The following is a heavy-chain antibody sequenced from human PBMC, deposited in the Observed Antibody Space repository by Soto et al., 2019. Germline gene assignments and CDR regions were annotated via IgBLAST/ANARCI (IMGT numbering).Heavy chain of an antibody. CDR2: INPSSGST. CDR1: GYTFTSNY. CDR3: ARDHSIAAVGAWWLGP. Sequence: ASVNVSFKASGYTFTSNYVHWVRRAPGQGLEWMGIINPSSGSTNYAQKFQGRVTVTRDTSTSTVYMELSSLTSEDTALYYCARDHSIAAVGAWWLGPWGQGTLVTVSS. V-gene: IGHV1-46*01. J-gene: IGHJ5*02. D-gene: IGHD6-6*01.